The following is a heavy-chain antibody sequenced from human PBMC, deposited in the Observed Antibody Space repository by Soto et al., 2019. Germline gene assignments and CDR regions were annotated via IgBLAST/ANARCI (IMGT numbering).Heavy chain of an antibody. D-gene: IGHD3-3*01. CDR2: ISAYNGNT. J-gene: IGHJ3*02. CDR1: GYTFTSYG. V-gene: IGHV1-18*01. Sequence: GASVKVSCKASGYTFTSYGISWVRQAPGQGLEWMGWISAYNGNTNYAQKLQGRVTMTTDTSTSTAYMELRSLRSDDTAVYYCARDVQNYDFWSGPSPYDAFDIWGQGTMVTVSS. CDR3: ARDVQNYDFWSGPSPYDAFDI.